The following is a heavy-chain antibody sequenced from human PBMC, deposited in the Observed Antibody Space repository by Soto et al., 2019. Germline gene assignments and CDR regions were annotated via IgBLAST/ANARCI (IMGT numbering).Heavy chain of an antibody. V-gene: IGHV1-69*02. CDR3: ARSDIMTTLWFYP. CDR1: GGTFSSYT. J-gene: IGHJ5*02. CDR2: IIPILGIA. D-gene: IGHD3-16*01. Sequence: QVQLVQSGAEVKKPGSSVKVSCKASGGTFSSYTISWVRQAPGQGLEWMGRIIPILGIANYAQKFQGRVTITADKSTSTAYMELSSLSSEDTAVYYCARSDIMTTLWFYPWGQGTLVTVSS.